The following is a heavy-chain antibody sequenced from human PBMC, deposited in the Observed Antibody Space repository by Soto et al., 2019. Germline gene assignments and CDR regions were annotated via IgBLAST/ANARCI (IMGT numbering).Heavy chain of an antibody. J-gene: IGHJ4*02. D-gene: IGHD5-18*01. V-gene: IGHV3-23*01. CDR1: GFTFSSYA. Sequence: GGSLRLSCAASGFTFSSYAMSWVRQAPGKGLEWVSAISGSGGSTYYADSVKGRFTISRDNSKNTLYLQMNSLRAEDTAVYYCAKDLAHHSLVDTLYWGQGTLVTVSS. CDR3: AKDLAHHSLVDTLY. CDR2: ISGSGGST.